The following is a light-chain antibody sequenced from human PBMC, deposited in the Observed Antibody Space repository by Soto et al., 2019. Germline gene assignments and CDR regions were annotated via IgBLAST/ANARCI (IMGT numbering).Light chain of an antibody. V-gene: IGKV1-39*01. CDR3: QQSYSTHWT. Sequence: DIQITPSPSTLSASVGDRVTITCRASQSISSYLNWYQQKPGKAPKLLIYAASSLQSGVPSRFSGSGSGTDFTLTISSLQPEDFATYYCQQSYSTHWTFGQGTKVDIK. J-gene: IGKJ1*01. CDR1: QSISSY. CDR2: AAS.